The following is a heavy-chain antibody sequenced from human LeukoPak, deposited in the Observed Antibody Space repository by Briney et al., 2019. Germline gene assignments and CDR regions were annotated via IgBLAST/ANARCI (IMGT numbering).Heavy chain of an antibody. CDR1: GGSFSGYY. CDR2: ISHNENT. V-gene: IGHV4-34*01. J-gene: IGHJ4*02. D-gene: IGHD3-22*01. CDR3: ASSGSRWLVDKTYSPY. Sequence: NPSETLSLTCAVYGGSFSGYYWTWFRQPPGKGLEWLGEISHNENTNYSPSLKSRLTISIDTAKNQFSLKLRSVTAADTAVYYCASSGSRWLVDKTYSPYWGQGTLVTVSS.